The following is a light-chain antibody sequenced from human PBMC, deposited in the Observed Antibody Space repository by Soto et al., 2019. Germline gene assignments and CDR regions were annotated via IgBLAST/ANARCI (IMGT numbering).Light chain of an antibody. CDR1: QSVNSN. V-gene: IGKV3D-15*01. J-gene: IGKJ1*01. CDR3: QQYNNWPRM. CDR2: GAS. Sequence: EIVMTQSPATLSVSPGERATLSCKASQSVNSNVAWYQQEPGQAPRLLIYGASTRATGIPARFSGTVSGTEFTLTISSLQSEDFAVYYCQQYNNWPRMFGQGTKVDIK.